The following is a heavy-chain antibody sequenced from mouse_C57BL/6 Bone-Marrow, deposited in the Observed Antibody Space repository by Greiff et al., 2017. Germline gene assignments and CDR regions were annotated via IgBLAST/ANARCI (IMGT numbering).Heavy chain of an antibody. D-gene: IGHD1-1*01. CDR3: ERSYGSRGAMDY. V-gene: IGHV1-18*01. CDR2: INPNNGGT. Sequence: VQLQQSGPELVKPGASVKIPCKASGYTFTDYNMDWVKQSHGKSLEWIGDINPNNGGTIYNQKFKGKATLTVDKSYSTAYMELRSLTSEDTAVYYWERSYGSRGAMDYWGQGTSVTVSS. J-gene: IGHJ4*01. CDR1: GYTFTDYN.